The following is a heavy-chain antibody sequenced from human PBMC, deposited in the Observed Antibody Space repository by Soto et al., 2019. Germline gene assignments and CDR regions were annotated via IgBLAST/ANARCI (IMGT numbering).Heavy chain of an antibody. CDR3: TRLSFGGVIVDNYYYGMDV. CDR1: GFTFGDYA. CDR2: IRSKAYGGTT. J-gene: IGHJ6*02. D-gene: IGHD3-16*02. Sequence: SLRLSCTASGFTFGDYAMSWVRQAPGKXLEWVGFIRSKAYGGTTEYAASVKGRFTISRDDSKSIAYLQMNSLKTEDTAVYYCTRLSFGGVIVDNYYYGMDVWGQGTTVTVSS. V-gene: IGHV3-49*04.